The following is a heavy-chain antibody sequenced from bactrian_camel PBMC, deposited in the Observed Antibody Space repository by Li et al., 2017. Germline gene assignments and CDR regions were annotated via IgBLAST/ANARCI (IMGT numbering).Heavy chain of an antibody. CDR1: RYGRGC. V-gene: IGHV3S1*01. J-gene: IGHJ4*01. D-gene: IGHD6*01. CDR3: AEGRGSRGEHCYSLNY. Sequence: HVQLVESGGGLVQPGGSLRLSCEASRYGRGCMGWFRQGPGKEREGVAAVFMGGGTAYYADSVKGRFTISQDSARNTVYLQMNNLQPEDTATYYCAEGRGSRGEHCYSLNYWGQGTQVTVS. CDR2: VFMGGGTA.